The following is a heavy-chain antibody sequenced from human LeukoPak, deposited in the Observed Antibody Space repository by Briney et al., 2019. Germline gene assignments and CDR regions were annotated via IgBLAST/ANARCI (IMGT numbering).Heavy chain of an antibody. Sequence: GGSLRLSCTVSGFTVSSNSMSWVRQAPGKGLEWVSFIFSSTHYSDSVKGRFTISRDNSKNTLYLQMNSLRAEDTAVYYCARAPKADYWGQGTLVTVSS. CDR2: IFSST. V-gene: IGHV3-53*01. J-gene: IGHJ4*02. CDR3: ARAPKADY. CDR1: GFTVSSNS.